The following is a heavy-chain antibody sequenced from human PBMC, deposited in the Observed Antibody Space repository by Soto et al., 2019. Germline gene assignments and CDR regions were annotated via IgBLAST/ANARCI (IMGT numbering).Heavy chain of an antibody. CDR2: ISGSGGST. J-gene: IGHJ4*02. Sequence: EVQLLESGGGLVQTGESLRLSCAASGFTFSSYAMSWVRQAPGKGLEWVSAISGSGGSTYYADSVKGRFTISRENSNNTLYLQMNSLRAEDTAVYYCAKQERLWFGAFDYWGQGTLVTVSS. CDR3: AKQERLWFGAFDY. CDR1: GFTFSSYA. V-gene: IGHV3-23*01. D-gene: IGHD3-10*01.